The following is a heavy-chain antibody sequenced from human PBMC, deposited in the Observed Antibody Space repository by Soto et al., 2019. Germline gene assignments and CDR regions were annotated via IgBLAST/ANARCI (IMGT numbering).Heavy chain of an antibody. CDR3: THRESDREAY. CDR2: IYWDDDK. Sequence: QIALKESGPTLVKPTQTLTLTCTFSGFSLSTGGVGVGWIRQPPGKALEWLALIYWDDDKRYSPSLRRRHTITNDTSKNQVVLTMTDMDPADTATYYCTHRESDREAYWGQGILVTVSS. V-gene: IGHV2-5*02. J-gene: IGHJ4*01. D-gene: IGHD3-10*01. CDR1: GFSLSTGGVG.